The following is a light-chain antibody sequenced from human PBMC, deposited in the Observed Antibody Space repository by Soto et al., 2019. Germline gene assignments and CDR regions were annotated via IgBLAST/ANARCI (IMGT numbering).Light chain of an antibody. J-gene: IGKJ5*01. CDR3: QQYNTWPPIT. V-gene: IGKV3-15*01. CDR1: ESIGNN. CDR2: GAS. Sequence: REMTQSPATLTISPGERATLFCRASESIGNNLAWYQQKPGQVPRLLMYGASTRATGIPARFSGSGSGTEFTLTISNLQSEDFAVYYCQQYNTWPPITFGQGTRLEIK.